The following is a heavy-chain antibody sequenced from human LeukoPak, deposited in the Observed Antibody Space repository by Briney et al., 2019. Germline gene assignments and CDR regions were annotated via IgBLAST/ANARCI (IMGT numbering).Heavy chain of an antibody. CDR3: ARDKNTAMARRYYFDY. Sequence: ASVKVSCKASGGSFISHAISWVRQAPGQGLEWMGGIIPIFGTANYAEKFQGRVTITADDSTSTAYMELSSLRSEDTAVYYCARDKNTAMARRYYFDYWGQGTLVTVSS. D-gene: IGHD5-18*01. J-gene: IGHJ4*02. CDR2: IIPIFGTA. CDR1: GGSFISHA. V-gene: IGHV1-69*13.